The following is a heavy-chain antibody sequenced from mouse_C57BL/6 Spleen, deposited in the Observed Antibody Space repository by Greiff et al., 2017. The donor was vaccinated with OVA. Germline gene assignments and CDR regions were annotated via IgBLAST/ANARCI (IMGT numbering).Heavy chain of an antibody. CDR3: TRRSPNWDVNAMDY. Sequence: VQLQESGAELVRPGASVTLSCKASGYTFTDYEMHWVKQTPVHGLEWIGAIDPETGGTAYNQKFKGKAILTADKSSSTAYMELRSLTSEDAAVYYCTRRSPNWDVNAMDYWGQGTSLTVSS. V-gene: IGHV1-15*01. CDR2: IDPETGGT. CDR1: GYTFTDYE. J-gene: IGHJ4*01. D-gene: IGHD4-1*02.